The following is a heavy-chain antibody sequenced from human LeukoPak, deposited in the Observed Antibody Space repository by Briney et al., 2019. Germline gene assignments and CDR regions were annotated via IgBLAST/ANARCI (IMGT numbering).Heavy chain of an antibody. J-gene: IGHJ4*02. Sequence: PGGSLRLSCAASGFTFSSYAMSWVRQAPGKGLEWVSAISGSGGSTYYADSVEGRFTISRDNSKNTLYLQMNSLRAEDTAVYYCAKLLMGYCSGGSCYPFDYWGQGTLVTVSS. CDR1: GFTFSSYA. V-gene: IGHV3-23*01. CDR2: ISGSGGST. D-gene: IGHD2-15*01. CDR3: AKLLMGYCSGGSCYPFDY.